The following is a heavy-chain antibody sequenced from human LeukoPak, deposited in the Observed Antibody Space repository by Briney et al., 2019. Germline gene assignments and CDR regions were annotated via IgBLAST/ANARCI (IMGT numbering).Heavy chain of an antibody. D-gene: IGHD5-18*01. Sequence: GGSLRLSCAASGFTFSSHAMHWVRQAPGKGLEWVAVISYDGSNKYYADSVKGRFTISRDNSKNTLYLQMNSLRAEDTAVYYCARRTAMVSLDYWGQGTLVTVSS. J-gene: IGHJ4*02. CDR1: GFTFSSHA. V-gene: IGHV3-30*04. CDR2: ISYDGSNK. CDR3: ARRTAMVSLDY.